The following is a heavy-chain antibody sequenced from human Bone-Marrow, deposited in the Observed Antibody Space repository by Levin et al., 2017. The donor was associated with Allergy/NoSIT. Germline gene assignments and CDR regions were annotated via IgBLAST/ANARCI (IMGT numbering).Heavy chain of an antibody. CDR3: ARDGEQWLVHRMDV. J-gene: IGHJ6*02. CDR1: GFTFSSYS. Sequence: PGGSLRLSCVGSGFTFSSYSMNWVRQAPGKGLEWVSYISISSSMIYYADSVKGRFTVSRDNAKDSLYLQMDSLRAEDTAVYYCARDGEQWLVHRMDVWGQGTTVTVSS. D-gene: IGHD6-19*01. CDR2: ISISSSMI. V-gene: IGHV3-48*01.